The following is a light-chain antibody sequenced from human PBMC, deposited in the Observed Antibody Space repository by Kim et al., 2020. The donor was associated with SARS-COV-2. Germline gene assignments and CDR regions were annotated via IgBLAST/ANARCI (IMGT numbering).Light chain of an antibody. J-gene: IGLJ2*01. CDR3: LLFYSGGHVV. CDR2: DTS. CDR1: TGPVTSNYF. Sequence: GETVTLPSDSSTGPVTSNYFPDWFQQKPGQAPRILIYDTSNKHSWTPARFSGSLLGGKAALTLSGAQPEDEDEYYCLLFYSGGHVVFGGGTQLTVL. V-gene: IGLV7-46*01.